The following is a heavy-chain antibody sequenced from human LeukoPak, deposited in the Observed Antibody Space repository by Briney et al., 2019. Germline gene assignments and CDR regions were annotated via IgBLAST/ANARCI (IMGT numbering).Heavy chain of an antibody. V-gene: IGHV1-69*13. CDR3: ARGGDSSGYYFP. CDR2: IIPIFGTA. Sequence: SVKVSCKVSGYTLTELSMHWVRQAPGQGLEWMGGIIPIFGTANYAQKFQGRVTITADESTSTAYMELSSLRSEDTAVYYCARGGDSSGYYFPWGQGTLVTVSS. CDR1: GYTLTELS. J-gene: IGHJ5*02. D-gene: IGHD3-22*01.